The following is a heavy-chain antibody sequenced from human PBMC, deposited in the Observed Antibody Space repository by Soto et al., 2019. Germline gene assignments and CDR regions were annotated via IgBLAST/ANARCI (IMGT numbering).Heavy chain of an antibody. J-gene: IGHJ6*02. CDR3: ARDSVALYYYYYGMDV. CDR1: GGSISSYYC. CDR2: IDWDDDK. V-gene: IGHV2-70*11. D-gene: IGHD2-21*01. Sequence: TLSLTCTVSGGSISSYYCSWIRQPPGKALEWLARIDWDDDKYYSTSLKTRLTISKDTSKNQVVLTMTNMDPVDTATYYCARDSVALYYYYYGMDVWGQGTTVTVSS.